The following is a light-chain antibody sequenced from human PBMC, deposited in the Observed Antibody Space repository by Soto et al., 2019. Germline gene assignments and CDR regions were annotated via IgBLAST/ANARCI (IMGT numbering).Light chain of an antibody. Sequence: IQITPSPSSLSAAVGDRVTISCRASKGIGNALGWYEQKPGKPPKVLIYGASNIQSGVPPRFSGSGSGTDFTLAISSLQPEDSATYYCLQDINYPWTFGQGTKVDIK. CDR2: GAS. CDR1: KGIGNA. V-gene: IGKV1-6*01. CDR3: LQDINYPWT. J-gene: IGKJ1*01.